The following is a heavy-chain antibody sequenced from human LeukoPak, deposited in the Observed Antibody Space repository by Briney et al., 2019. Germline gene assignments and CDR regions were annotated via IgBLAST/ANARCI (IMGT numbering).Heavy chain of an antibody. Sequence: GGSLRLSCAASGLTFSSYAMSWVRQARGKGLEWVSAISGSGGSTYYADSVKGRFTISRDNSKNTLYLQMNSLRAEDTAVYYCAKNDFGSGWVGDYWGQGTLVTVSS. CDR1: GLTFSSYA. J-gene: IGHJ4*02. D-gene: IGHD6-19*01. CDR3: AKNDFGSGWVGDY. V-gene: IGHV3-23*01. CDR2: ISGSGGST.